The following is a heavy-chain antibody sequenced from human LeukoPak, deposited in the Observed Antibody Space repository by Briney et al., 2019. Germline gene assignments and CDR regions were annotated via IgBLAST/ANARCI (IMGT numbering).Heavy chain of an antibody. CDR2: FDPEDGET. CDR1: GYTLTELS. J-gene: IGHJ4*02. CDR3: ATSGHVDTAMVKSFDY. V-gene: IGHV1-24*01. D-gene: IGHD5-18*01. Sequence: GASVKVSCKVSGYTLTELSMHWVRQAPGKGLEWMGGFDPEDGETIYAQKFQGRVTMTEDTSTDTAYMELSSLRSEDTAVYYCATSGHVDTAMVKSFDYWGQGTLVTVSS.